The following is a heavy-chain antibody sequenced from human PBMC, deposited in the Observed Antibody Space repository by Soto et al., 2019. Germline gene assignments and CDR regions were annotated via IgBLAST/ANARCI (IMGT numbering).Heavy chain of an antibody. CDR2: EYSGTS. D-gene: IGHD3-16*01. Sequence: QVQLQESGPGLVKPSETLSLTCTVSGASISRDHWNWIRQPPGKGLEWIGEYSGTSNYNPSLRSRVPIPVNTSNTQVSLKLSSGTAADTAVYYGATYTAGGGGRGYWGQGTLVTVSS. J-gene: IGHJ4*02. CDR1: GASISRDH. V-gene: IGHV4-59*08. CDR3: ATYTAGGGGRGY.